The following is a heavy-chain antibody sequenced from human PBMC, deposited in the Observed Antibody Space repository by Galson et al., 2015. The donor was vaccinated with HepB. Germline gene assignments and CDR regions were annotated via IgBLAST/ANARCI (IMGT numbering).Heavy chain of an antibody. J-gene: IGHJ4*02. D-gene: IGHD1-26*01. CDR2: ISSSTSTT. Sequence: SLRLSCAAAGVTFSIFAMSWVRHAPGKGLEWVSGISSSTSTTYYADSVKGRFAISRDNSKNTLHLQMNSLRAEDTALYYCAKARLRPSGNYTAYDFDFWGQGTPVTVSS. V-gene: IGHV3-23*01. CDR1: GVTFSIFA. CDR3: AKARLRPSGNYTAYDFDF.